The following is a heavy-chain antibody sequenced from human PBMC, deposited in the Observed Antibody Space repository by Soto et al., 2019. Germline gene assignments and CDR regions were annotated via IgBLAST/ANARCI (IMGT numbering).Heavy chain of an antibody. J-gene: IGHJ4*02. Sequence: GGSLRLSCAASGVTFSSYAMHWVRQAPGKGLEWVAVISYDGSNKYYADSVKGRFTISRDNSKNTLYLQMNSLRAEDTAVYYCARDQAPPLRFLEWLFTFDYWGQGTLVTVSS. CDR1: GVTFSSYA. CDR2: ISYDGSNK. CDR3: ARDQAPPLRFLEWLFTFDY. D-gene: IGHD3-3*01. V-gene: IGHV3-30-3*01.